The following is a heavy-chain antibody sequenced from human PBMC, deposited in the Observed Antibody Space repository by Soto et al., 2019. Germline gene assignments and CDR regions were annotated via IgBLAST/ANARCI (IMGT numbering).Heavy chain of an antibody. CDR1: GGSFSGYY. CDR2: INHSGST. CDR3: ARDPGYCSSTSCFNLDY. D-gene: IGHD2-2*01. V-gene: IGHV4-34*01. Sequence: SETLSLTCAVYGGSFSGYYWSWIRQPPGKGLEWIGEINHSGSTNYNPSLKSRVTISVDTSKNQFSLKLSSVTAADTAVYYCARDPGYCSSTSCFNLDYWGQGTLVTVSS. J-gene: IGHJ4*02.